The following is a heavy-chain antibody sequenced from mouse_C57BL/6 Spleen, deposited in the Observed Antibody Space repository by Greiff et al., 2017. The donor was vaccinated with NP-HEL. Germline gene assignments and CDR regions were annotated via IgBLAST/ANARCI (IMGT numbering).Heavy chain of an antibody. CDR1: GYTFTSYW. J-gene: IGHJ4*01. Sequence: VKLQESGAELVRPGSSVKLSCKASGYTFTSYWMDWVKQRPGQGLEWIGNIYPSDSETHYNQKFKDKATLTVDKSSSTAYMQLSSLTSEDSAVYYCARVYDGYYGYAMDYWGQGTSVTVSS. V-gene: IGHV1-61*01. CDR3: ARVYDGYYGYAMDY. D-gene: IGHD2-3*01. CDR2: IYPSDSET.